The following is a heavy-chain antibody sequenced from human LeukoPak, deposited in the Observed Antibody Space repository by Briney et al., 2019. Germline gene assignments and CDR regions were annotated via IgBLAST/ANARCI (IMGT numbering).Heavy chain of an antibody. CDR1: GGSISSYY. V-gene: IGHV4-59*12. D-gene: IGHD3-10*01. J-gene: IGHJ4*02. Sequence: SETLSLTCTVSGGSISSYYWSWIRQPPGKGLKWIGYIYYSGSTYYNPSLKSRVTISVDTSENQFSLKLTSVTAADTAVYYCARSQGVRGVTFDYWGQGTLVTVSS. CDR2: IYYSGST. CDR3: ARSQGVRGVTFDY.